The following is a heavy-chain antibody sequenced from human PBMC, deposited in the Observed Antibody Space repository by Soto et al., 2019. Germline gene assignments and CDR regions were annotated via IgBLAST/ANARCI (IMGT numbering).Heavy chain of an antibody. CDR2: VYSGSAT. D-gene: IGHD6-19*01. Sequence: EVRLVETGGGLIQPRGSLRLSCAVSGFTVSDTYMNWVRQAPGKGLEWVSVVYSGSATYYADSVKGRFTISRDNSKNTVFLQMNSLRVEDTAVYYCARGKSGWLTFDYWGQGILVTVSS. J-gene: IGHJ4*02. V-gene: IGHV3-53*02. CDR3: ARGKSGWLTFDY. CDR1: GFTVSDTY.